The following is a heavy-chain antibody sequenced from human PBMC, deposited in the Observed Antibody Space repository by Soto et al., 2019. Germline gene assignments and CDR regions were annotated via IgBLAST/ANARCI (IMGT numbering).Heavy chain of an antibody. D-gene: IGHD3-3*01. J-gene: IGHJ6*02. CDR1: GVSISSDGYS. V-gene: IGHV4-30-2*01. CDR2: IYQSGSN. CDR3: ARAYYDFWTSYHYGMDV. Sequence: QLQLQESGSGLVKPSQTLSLTCAVSGVSISSDGYSWSWIRQPPGKGLEWIGFIYQSGSNHYNPSLKSRGTMSVDRYKNQFSLKLTSVTAADTAVYYCARAYYDFWTSYHYGMDVWGQGTTVTVSS.